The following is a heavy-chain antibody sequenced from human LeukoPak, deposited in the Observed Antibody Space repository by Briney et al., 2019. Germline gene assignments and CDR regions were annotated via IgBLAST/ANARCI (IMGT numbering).Heavy chain of an antibody. Sequence: GGSLRLSCAASGFTFSRNVMHWVRQAPGKGLEWVALISYDGNNKFYADSVKGRLTISRDNSRNTLYLQMSSLRGEDAAVYSCARGGIPTGPYYYFYYMDVWGKGTAVTVSS. CDR2: ISYDGNNK. V-gene: IGHV3-30*04. CDR1: GFTFSRNV. CDR3: ARGGIPTGPYYYFYYMDV. D-gene: IGHD3-10*01. J-gene: IGHJ6*03.